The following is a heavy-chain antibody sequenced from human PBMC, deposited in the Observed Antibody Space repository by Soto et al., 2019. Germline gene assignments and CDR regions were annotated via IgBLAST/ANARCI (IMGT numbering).Heavy chain of an antibody. CDR3: AREDSSSWYFVH. Sequence: ASETLSLTCTVSGGSISSGGYYWSWIRQHPGKGLEWIGYIYYSGSTYYNPSLKSRVTISVDTSNNQFSLKLSSVTAADTAVYSCAREDSSSWYFVHWGPGTLVTVSS. D-gene: IGHD6-13*01. V-gene: IGHV4-31*03. J-gene: IGHJ4*02. CDR1: GGSISSGGYY. CDR2: IYYSGST.